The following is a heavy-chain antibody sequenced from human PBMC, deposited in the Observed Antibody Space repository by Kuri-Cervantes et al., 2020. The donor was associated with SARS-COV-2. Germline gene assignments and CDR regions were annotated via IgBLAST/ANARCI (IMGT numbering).Heavy chain of an antibody. D-gene: IGHD5-18*01. Sequence: GESLKISCAASGFTFSTYAMSWVRQAPGKGLEWVSYISSSSSTIYYADSVKGRFTTSRDNAKNSLYLQMNSLRAEDTAVYYCARQQSGYSYAFDYWGQGTLVTVSS. CDR2: ISSSSSTI. CDR3: ARQQSGYSYAFDY. CDR1: GFTFSTYA. V-gene: IGHV3-48*01. J-gene: IGHJ4*02.